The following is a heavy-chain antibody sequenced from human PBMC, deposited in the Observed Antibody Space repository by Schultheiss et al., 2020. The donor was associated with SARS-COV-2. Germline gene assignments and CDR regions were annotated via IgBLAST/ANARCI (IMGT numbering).Heavy chain of an antibody. CDR1: GYTFTSYY. D-gene: IGHD5-18*01. V-gene: IGHV1-69*06. J-gene: IGHJ6*02. CDR3: ARDRNIALVMRYYSMDV. CDR2: IIPIFGTA. Sequence: SVKVSCKASGYTFTSYYMHWVRQAPGQGLEWMGGIIPIFGTANYAQKFQGRVTITADKSTSTAYMELSSLRSEDTAVYYCARDRNIALVMRYYSMDVWGQGTTVTVSS.